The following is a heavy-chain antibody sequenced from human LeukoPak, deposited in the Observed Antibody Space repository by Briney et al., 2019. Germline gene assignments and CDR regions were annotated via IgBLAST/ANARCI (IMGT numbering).Heavy chain of an antibody. V-gene: IGHV3-11*04. Sequence: GGSLRLSCAASGFSFSGYYMSWIRQAPGKGLEWVSYISGSASTIYYADSVKGRFTISRDNAKNSLYLQLNSLRAEDTAAYYCARPGGGHSYGFDYWGQGTLVTVSS. CDR3: ARPGGGHSYGFDY. CDR1: GFSFSGYY. CDR2: ISGSASTI. J-gene: IGHJ4*02. D-gene: IGHD5-18*01.